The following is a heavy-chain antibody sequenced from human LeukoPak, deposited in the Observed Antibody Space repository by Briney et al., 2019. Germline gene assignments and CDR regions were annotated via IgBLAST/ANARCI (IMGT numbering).Heavy chain of an antibody. D-gene: IGHD2-2*01. CDR3: ARGAPAASLTFDY. J-gene: IGHJ4*02. CDR2: IYYSGST. V-gene: IGHV4-31*03. CDR1: GGSISSGGYY. Sequence: PSQTLSLTCTVSGGSISSGGYYWSWIRQHPGKGLEWIGYIYYSGSTYYNPSLKSRVTISVDTSKNRFSLKLSSVTAADTAVYYCARGAPAASLTFDYWGQGTLVTVSS.